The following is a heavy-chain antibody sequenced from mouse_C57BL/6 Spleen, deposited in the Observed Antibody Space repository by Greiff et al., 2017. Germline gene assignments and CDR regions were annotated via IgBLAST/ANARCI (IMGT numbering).Heavy chain of an antibody. CDR3: ARYYDYEGWFAY. J-gene: IGHJ3*01. Sequence: LVESGPELVRPGTSVKVSCKASGYAFTNYLIEWVKQRPGQGLEWIGVINPGSGGTNYNEKFKGKATLTADKSSSTAYMQLSSLTSEDSAVYFCARYYDYEGWFAYWGQGTLVTVSA. V-gene: IGHV1-54*01. D-gene: IGHD2-4*01. CDR2: INPGSGGT. CDR1: GYAFTNYL.